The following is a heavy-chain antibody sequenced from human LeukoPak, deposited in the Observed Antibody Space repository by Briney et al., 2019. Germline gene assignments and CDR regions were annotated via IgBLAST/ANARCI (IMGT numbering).Heavy chain of an antibody. CDR1: GGTFSSYA. J-gene: IGHJ5*02. CDR3: ARVVEDNWFDP. D-gene: IGHD3-3*01. CDR2: ISAYNGNT. V-gene: IGHV1-18*01. Sequence: GASVKVSCTASGGTFSSYAISWVRQAPGQGLEWMGWISAYNGNTNYAQKLQGRVTMTTDTSTSTAYMELRSLRSDDTAVYYCARVVEDNWFDPWGQGTLVTVSS.